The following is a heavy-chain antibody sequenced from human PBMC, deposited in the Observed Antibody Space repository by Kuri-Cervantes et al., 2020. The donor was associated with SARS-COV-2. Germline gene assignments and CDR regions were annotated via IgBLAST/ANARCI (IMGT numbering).Heavy chain of an antibody. D-gene: IGHD3-10*01. CDR1: GYTFTGYY. Sequence: SVKVSCKASGYTFTGYYMHWVRQAPGQGLEWMGRIIPILGIANYAQKFQGRVTITADKSTSTAYMELSSLRSEDTAVYYCASSRGENLDYWGQGTLVTDSS. CDR3: ASSRGENLDY. J-gene: IGHJ4*02. CDR2: IIPILGIA. V-gene: IGHV1-69*02.